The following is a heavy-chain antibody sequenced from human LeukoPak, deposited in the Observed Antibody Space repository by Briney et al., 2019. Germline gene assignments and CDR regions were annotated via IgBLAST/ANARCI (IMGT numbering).Heavy chain of an antibody. CDR1: GVSISSYY. J-gene: IGHJ5*02. V-gene: IGHV4-59*01. CDR2: IYCSGST. Sequence: SETLSLTCTGSGVSISSYYWSWIRQPPGKGLEWIGYIYCSGSTNYNPSLKSRVTISVDTSKNQFSLKLSSVTATDTAVYYCARDRGYSLHWFDPWGQGTLVTVSS. D-gene: IGHD6-25*01. CDR3: ARDRGYSLHWFDP.